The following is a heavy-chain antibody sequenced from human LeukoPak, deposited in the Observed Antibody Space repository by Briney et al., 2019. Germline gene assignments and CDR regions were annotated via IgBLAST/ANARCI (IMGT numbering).Heavy chain of an antibody. V-gene: IGHV1-69*05. CDR1: GGTFSSYA. Sequence: ASVKVSCKASGGTFSSYAISWVRQAPGQGLEWMGGIIPIFGTANYAQKFQGRVTITTDESTSTAYMELSSLRSEDTAVYYCARASALDSSGYWFDPWGQGTLVTVSS. CDR2: IIPIFGTA. CDR3: ARASALDSSGYWFDP. J-gene: IGHJ5*02. D-gene: IGHD3-22*01.